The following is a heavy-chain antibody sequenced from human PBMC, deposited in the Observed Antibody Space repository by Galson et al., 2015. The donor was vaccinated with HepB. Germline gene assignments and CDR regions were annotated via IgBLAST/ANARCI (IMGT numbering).Heavy chain of an antibody. J-gene: IGHJ4*02. CDR1: GFTFSHYG. Sequence: SLRLSCAASGFTFSHYGMHWVRPAPGKGLEWVTAISYDGNNKYYADSVKGRFTISRDKSKNTVPLQMNGLTTEATAVYFCAGVLSSGWTRQFDYWGQGTLVAVSS. CDR2: ISYDGNNK. CDR3: AGVLSSGWTRQFDY. D-gene: IGHD6-19*01. V-gene: IGHV3-30*03.